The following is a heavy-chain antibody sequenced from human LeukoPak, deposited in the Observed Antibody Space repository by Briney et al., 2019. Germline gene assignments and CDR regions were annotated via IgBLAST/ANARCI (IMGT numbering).Heavy chain of an antibody. V-gene: IGHV1-69*05. D-gene: IGHD2-21*01. CDR3: ARHLAVVPWVAFDI. CDR2: IIPNFDTT. CDR1: GDTLSSHG. J-gene: IGHJ3*02. Sequence: KVSCKASGDTLSSHGITWVRQAPGRGPEWMGGIIPNFDTTNFAQKFQGRVTIATDESTHTAYMELSSLRSEDTAMYYCARHLAVVPWVAFDIWGQGTMVTVSS.